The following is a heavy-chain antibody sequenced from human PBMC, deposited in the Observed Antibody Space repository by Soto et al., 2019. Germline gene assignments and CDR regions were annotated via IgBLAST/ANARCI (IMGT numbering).Heavy chain of an antibody. D-gene: IGHD2-15*01. Sequence: SVRGRFTISRDNPKNSVYLQMNSLREEDTAVYFCAREEGYCNGGPCYRGAFDFWGQGTLVTVSS. V-gene: IGHV3-21*01. J-gene: IGHJ3*01. CDR3: AREEGYCNGGPCYRGAFDF.